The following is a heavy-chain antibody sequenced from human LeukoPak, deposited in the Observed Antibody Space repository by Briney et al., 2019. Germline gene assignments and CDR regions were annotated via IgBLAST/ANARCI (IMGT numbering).Heavy chain of an antibody. V-gene: IGHV1-24*01. CDR2: FDPEDGET. D-gene: IGHD3-9*01. CDR1: GYTLTELS. Sequence: ASVKVSCKVSGYTLTELSMHWVRQAPGKGLEWMGGFDPEDGETIYAQKLQGRVTMTEDTSTDTAYMELSSLRSEDTAVYYCATGVPRYSYADYYFEYWGQGTLVTVSS. J-gene: IGHJ4*02. CDR3: ATGVPRYSYADYYFEY.